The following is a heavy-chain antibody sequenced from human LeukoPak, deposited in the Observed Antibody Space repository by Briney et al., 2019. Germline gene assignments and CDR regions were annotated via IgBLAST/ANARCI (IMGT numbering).Heavy chain of an antibody. CDR1: GGSFSGYY. D-gene: IGHD2-2*01. CDR3: ARTIVVVPAADKSGWFDP. J-gene: IGHJ5*02. Sequence: SGTLSLTCAVYGGSFSGYYWSWIRQPPGKGLEWIGEINHSGSTNYNPSLKSRVTISVDTSKNQFSLKLSSVTAADTAVYYCARTIVVVPAADKSGWFDPWGQGTLVTVSS. V-gene: IGHV4-34*01. CDR2: INHSGST.